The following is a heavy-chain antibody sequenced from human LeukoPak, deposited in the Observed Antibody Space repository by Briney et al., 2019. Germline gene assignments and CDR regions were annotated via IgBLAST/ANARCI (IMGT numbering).Heavy chain of an antibody. Sequence: PGGSLRLSCAASGFTFSTYAMSWVRQAPGKGLEWVSSISDSGGNADYADSVKGRFTISRDNSKNTLYLQMSSLRAEDTAVYYCARDTFYSDGSDYYSWFDPWGQGTLVTVSS. V-gene: IGHV3-23*01. J-gene: IGHJ5*02. CDR1: GFTFSTYA. CDR3: ARDTFYSDGSDYYSWFDP. D-gene: IGHD3-22*01. CDR2: ISDSGGNA.